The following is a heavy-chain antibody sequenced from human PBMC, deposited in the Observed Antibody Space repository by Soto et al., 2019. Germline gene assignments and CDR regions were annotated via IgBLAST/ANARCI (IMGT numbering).Heavy chain of an antibody. CDR3: ARGGGVGVAGSAAFDM. Sequence: QLHLVHSGAVVKKPGASVTVSCSASGYPVTAYYMHWVRQAPGRGLEWMGGINPATGAAKYKQTFQGRGTMTRDTSTSTVFRELSGLTSEDTAVFYCARGGGVGVAGSAAFDMWGQGTLVTVSS. V-gene: IGHV1-2*02. CDR2: INPATGAA. CDR1: GYPVTAYY. J-gene: IGHJ3*02. D-gene: IGHD3-3*01.